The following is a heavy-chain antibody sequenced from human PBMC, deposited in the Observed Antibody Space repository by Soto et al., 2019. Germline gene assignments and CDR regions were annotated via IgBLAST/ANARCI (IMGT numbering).Heavy chain of an antibody. CDR2: IYYSGST. V-gene: IGHV4-30-4*01. Sequence: QVQLQESGPGLVKPSQTLSLTCTVSGGSISSGDYYWSWIRQPPGKGLEWIGYIYYSGSTYYNPSPKXRFTLSXXTSKNQFSLKLSSVTAADTAGYYCAESTRGSYFDYWGQGTLVTVSS. J-gene: IGHJ4*02. CDR1: GGSISSGDYY. D-gene: IGHD2-15*01. CDR3: AESTRGSYFDY.